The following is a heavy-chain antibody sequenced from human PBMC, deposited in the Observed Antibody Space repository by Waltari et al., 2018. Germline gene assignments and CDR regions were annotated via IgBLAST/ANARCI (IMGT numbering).Heavy chain of an antibody. CDR1: GGPISSYY. Sequence: QVQLQESGPGLVKPSETLSLTCTVSGGPISSYYWSWIRQPPGKGLEWIGYIYYSGSTNYNPSLKSRVTISVDTSKNQFSLKLSSVTAADTAVYYCARGMGVGYYFDYWGQGTLVTVSS. V-gene: IGHV4-59*01. CDR2: IYYSGST. J-gene: IGHJ4*02. D-gene: IGHD1-26*01. CDR3: ARGMGVGYYFDY.